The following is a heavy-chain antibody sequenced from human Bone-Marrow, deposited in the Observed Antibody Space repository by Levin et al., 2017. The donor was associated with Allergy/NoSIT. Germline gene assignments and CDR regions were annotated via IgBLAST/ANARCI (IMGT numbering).Heavy chain of an antibody. D-gene: IGHD6-19*01. CDR3: YCGGYTSGWAPP. V-gene: IGHV7-4-1*02. CDR1: GYTFTGYA. J-gene: IGHJ5*02. Sequence: GESLKISCKASGYTFTGYAMNWVRQAPGQGLEWMGWINTNTGNPTYAQGFTGRFVFSLDTSVSTAYLQISSLKADDTAIYYCYCGGYTSGWAPPWGQGTLVTVSS. CDR2: INTNTGNP.